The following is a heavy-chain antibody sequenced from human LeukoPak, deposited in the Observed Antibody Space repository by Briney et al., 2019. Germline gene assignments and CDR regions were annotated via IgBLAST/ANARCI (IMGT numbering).Heavy chain of an antibody. Sequence: SETLSLTCTVSGGSISSYYWSWIRQPPGKGLEWIGYIYYSGSTNYNPSLKSRVTISVDTSKNQFSLKLSSVTAADTAVYYCARVGSSDSHKYYYYYGMDVWGQGTTVTVSS. CDR1: GGSISSYY. CDR3: ARVGSSDSHKYYYYYGMDV. CDR2: IYYSGST. V-gene: IGHV4-59*01. D-gene: IGHD6-19*01. J-gene: IGHJ6*02.